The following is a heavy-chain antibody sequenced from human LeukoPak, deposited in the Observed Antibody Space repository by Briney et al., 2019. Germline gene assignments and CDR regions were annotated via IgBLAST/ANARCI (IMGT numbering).Heavy chain of an antibody. D-gene: IGHD6-6*01. V-gene: IGHV5-10-1*01. Sequence: GESLKISCKGSGDSLSSYWISGVRQTPGKGRGWRGRIDPSDSYITYSPSFQGHVTISADKSISTAYLQSSSLKAADTAMYYCARHRAVRHICFGMDVWGQGTTVTVSS. CDR1: GDSLSSYW. CDR2: IDPSDSYI. J-gene: IGHJ6*02. CDR3: ARHRAVRHICFGMDV.